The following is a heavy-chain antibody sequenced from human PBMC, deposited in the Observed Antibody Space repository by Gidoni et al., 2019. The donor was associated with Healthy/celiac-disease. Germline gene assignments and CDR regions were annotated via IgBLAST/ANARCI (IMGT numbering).Heavy chain of an antibody. CDR3: ARGCSGGSCYSPGENWFDP. CDR1: GFTFSSYS. CDR2: ISSSSSYI. Sequence: EVQLVESGGGLVKPGGSLRLSCAASGFTFSSYSMNWVRQAPGKGLEWVSSISSSSSYIYYADSVKGRFTISRDNAKNSLYLQMNSLRAEDTAVYYCARGCSGGSCYSPGENWFDPWGQGTLVTVSS. D-gene: IGHD2-15*01. V-gene: IGHV3-21*01. J-gene: IGHJ5*02.